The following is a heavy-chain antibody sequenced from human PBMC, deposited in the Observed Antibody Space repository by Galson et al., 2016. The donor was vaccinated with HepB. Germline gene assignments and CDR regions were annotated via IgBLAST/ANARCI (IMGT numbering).Heavy chain of an antibody. Sequence: SVKVSCKASGYTFTIYYIHWVRQAPGQGLEWMGVLHPSGGSTNYAQRFHGRVTMTKDTSTSTVYMELSSLRSEDTAIYYCAIAVAGSAAPYDYWGQGSLVTVSS. CDR1: GYTFTIYY. D-gene: IGHD6-19*01. J-gene: IGHJ4*02. V-gene: IGHV1-46*01. CDR3: AIAVAGSAAPYDY. CDR2: LHPSGGST.